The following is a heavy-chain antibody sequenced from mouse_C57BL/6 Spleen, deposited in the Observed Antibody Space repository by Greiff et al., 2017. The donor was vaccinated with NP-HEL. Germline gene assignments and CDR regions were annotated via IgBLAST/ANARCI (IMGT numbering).Heavy chain of an antibody. CDR3: ARDGDYDRGYAMDY. Sequence: EVQLVESGGGLVKPGGSLKLSCAASGFTFSSYAMSWVRQTPEKRLEWVATISDGGSYTYYPDNVKGRFTISRGNAKNNLYLQMSHLKSEDTAMYYCARDGDYDRGYAMDYWGQGTSVTVSS. CDR2: ISDGGSYT. D-gene: IGHD2-4*01. V-gene: IGHV5-4*01. J-gene: IGHJ4*01. CDR1: GFTFSSYA.